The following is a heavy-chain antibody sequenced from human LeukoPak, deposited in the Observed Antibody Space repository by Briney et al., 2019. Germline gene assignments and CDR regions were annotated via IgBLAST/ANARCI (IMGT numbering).Heavy chain of an antibody. CDR2: INPNSGGT. D-gene: IGHD3-16*01. J-gene: IGHJ4*02. V-gene: IGHV1-2*02. CDR3: AREWGYAANLNY. Sequence: ASVKVSFKASGYTFTGYYMHWVRQAPGQGLEWMGWINPNSGGTNYAQKFQGRVTMTRDTSISTAYMELSRLRSDDTAVYYCAREWGYAANLNYWGQGTLVTVSS. CDR1: GYTFTGYY.